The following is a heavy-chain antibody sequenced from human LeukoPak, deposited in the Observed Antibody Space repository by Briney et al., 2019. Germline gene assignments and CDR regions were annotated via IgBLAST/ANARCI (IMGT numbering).Heavy chain of an antibody. CDR3: ARDLAYSRLDY. J-gene: IGHJ4*02. Sequence: GGSPRLSCAVSGLTFSSSWMDWVRQAPGKGLEWVASINPDGNKKYSADSVKGRFTISRDNAENSLYLQMNSLSVEDTAFYYCARDLAYSRLDYWGQGMLVTVSS. D-gene: IGHD5-18*01. CDR2: INPDGNKK. V-gene: IGHV3-7*01. CDR1: GLTFSSSW.